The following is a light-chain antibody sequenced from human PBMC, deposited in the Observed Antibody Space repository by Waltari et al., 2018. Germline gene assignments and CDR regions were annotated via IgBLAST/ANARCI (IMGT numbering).Light chain of an antibody. CDR2: DAS. CDR3: QKYGTLPAT. CDR1: QSVSRT. V-gene: IGKV3-20*01. J-gene: IGKJ1*01. Sequence: EIVLTQSPGTLSLSPGERATLSCSASQSVSRTLAWYQQKPGQAHRLLIYDASTRATGIPDRFSGSGSGTDFSLTISRLEPEDFAVYYCQKYGTLPATFGQGTKVEIK.